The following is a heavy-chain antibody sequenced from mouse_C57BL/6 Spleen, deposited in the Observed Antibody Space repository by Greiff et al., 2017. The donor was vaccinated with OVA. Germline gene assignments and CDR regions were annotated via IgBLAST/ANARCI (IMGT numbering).Heavy chain of an antibody. Sequence: QVQLKQPGAELVMPGASVKLSCKASGYTFTSYWMHWVKQRPGQGLEWIGEIDPSDSYTNYNQKFKGKSTLTVDKSSSTAYMQLSSLTSEDSAVYYCARWRDAMDYWGQGTSVTVSS. J-gene: IGHJ4*01. CDR2: IDPSDSYT. CDR3: ARWRDAMDY. CDR1: GYTFTSYW. V-gene: IGHV1-69*01.